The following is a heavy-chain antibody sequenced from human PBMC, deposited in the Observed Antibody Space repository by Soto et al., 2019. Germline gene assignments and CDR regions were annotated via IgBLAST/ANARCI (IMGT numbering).Heavy chain of an antibody. D-gene: IGHD3-10*01. J-gene: IGHJ6*02. CDR3: ARALGSEFGELLLYYYYGMDV. V-gene: IGHV3-30-3*01. CDR1: GFTFSSYA. Sequence: QVQLVESGGGVVQPGRSLRLSCAASGFTFSSYAMHWVRQAPGKGLEWVAVISYDGSNKYYADSVKGRFTISRDNSKNTLYLQMNSLRAEDTAVYYCARALGSEFGELLLYYYYGMDVWGQGTTVTVSS. CDR2: ISYDGSNK.